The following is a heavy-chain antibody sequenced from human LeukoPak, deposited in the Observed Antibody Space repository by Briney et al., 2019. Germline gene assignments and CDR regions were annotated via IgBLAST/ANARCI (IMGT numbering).Heavy chain of an antibody. CDR2: ISSSGSTI. Sequence: GGSLRLSCAASGFSFSSYWMSWVRQAPGKGLEWVSYISSSGSTIYYADSVKGRFTFSRDNAKNSLYLQMNSLRAEDTAVYYCARDLARVVVSALDVWGKGTTVTVSS. CDR1: GFSFSSYW. CDR3: ARDLARVVVSALDV. V-gene: IGHV3-48*04. J-gene: IGHJ6*04. D-gene: IGHD3-22*01.